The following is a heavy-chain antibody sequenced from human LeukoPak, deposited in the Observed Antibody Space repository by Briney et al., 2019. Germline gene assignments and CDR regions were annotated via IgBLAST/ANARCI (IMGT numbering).Heavy chain of an antibody. CDR3: ARGVSGSYYNSWNYYYMDV. J-gene: IGHJ6*03. CDR2: IIPILGTA. V-gene: IGHV1-69*11. Sequence: ASVKVSCKASGGTFSSYAISWVRQAPGQGLEWMGRIIPILGTANYAQKFQGRVTITADESTSTAYMELSSLRSEDTAVYYCARGVSGSYYNSWNYYYMDVWGKGTTVTVSS. D-gene: IGHD3-10*01. CDR1: GGTFSSYA.